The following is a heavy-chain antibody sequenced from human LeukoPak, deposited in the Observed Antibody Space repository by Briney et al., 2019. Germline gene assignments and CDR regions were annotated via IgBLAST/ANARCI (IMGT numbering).Heavy chain of an antibody. CDR3: ARGVHVRVYDSNPHYGHY. J-gene: IGHJ4*02. CDR1: GYTFTSYG. CDR2: ISAYNGNT. V-gene: IGHV1-18*01. Sequence: ASVKVSCKASGYTFTSYGISWVRQAPGQGLEWMGWISAYNGNTNYAQKFQGRVTMTRDMSTSTVYMELSSLRSEDTALYYCARGVHVRVYDSNPHYGHYWGQGTLVTVSS. D-gene: IGHD3-22*01.